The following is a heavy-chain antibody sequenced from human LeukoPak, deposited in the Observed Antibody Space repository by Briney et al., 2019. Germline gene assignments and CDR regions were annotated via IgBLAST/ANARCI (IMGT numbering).Heavy chain of an antibody. D-gene: IGHD3-10*01. Sequence: SETLSLTCTVSGGSISNYYWNWIRQPPGKGLEWIGYIYYSGSTYYNPSLKSRVTISVDTSKNQFSLKLSSVTAADTAVYYCAKRPAMVRGVYFDYWGQGTLVTVSS. CDR1: GGSISNYY. CDR3: AKRPAMVRGVYFDY. J-gene: IGHJ4*02. V-gene: IGHV4-59*12. CDR2: IYYSGST.